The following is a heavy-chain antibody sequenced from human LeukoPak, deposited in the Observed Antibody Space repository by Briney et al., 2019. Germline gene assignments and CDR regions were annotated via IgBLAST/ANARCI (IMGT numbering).Heavy chain of an antibody. D-gene: IGHD6-6*01. CDR3: ARDPIEQLVYFDY. CDR1: GFTVSSSF. V-gene: IGHV3-53*05. J-gene: IGHJ4*02. CDR2: IHRDDKT. Sequence: GGSLRLSCAASGFTVSSSFIYWVRRAPGKGLEWVSFIHRDDKTYYADSVKGRFTISRDNSKNTLYLQMNSLRAEDTAVYYCARDPIEQLVYFDYWGQGTLVTVSS.